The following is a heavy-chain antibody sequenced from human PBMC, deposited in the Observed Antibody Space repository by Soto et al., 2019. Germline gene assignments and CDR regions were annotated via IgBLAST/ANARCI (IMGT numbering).Heavy chain of an antibody. D-gene: IGHD2-2*01. Sequence: VQLVESGGGLVPPGGSPRLSCAASGFSFSSYWMHWVRHAPGKGLVWVSRINSDGSSATYADSVKGRFTISRDNANNTVYLQINTLTPVDTAVYYCAKGVPATTRYFQHWGQGTLGTVSS. J-gene: IGHJ1*01. V-gene: IGHV3-74*01. CDR1: GFSFSSYW. CDR3: AKGVPATTRYFQH. CDR2: INSDGSSA.